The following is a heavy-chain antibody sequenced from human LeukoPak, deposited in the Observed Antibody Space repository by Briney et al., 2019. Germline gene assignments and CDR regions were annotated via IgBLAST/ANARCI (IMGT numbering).Heavy chain of an antibody. CDR1: GGSISSYY. Sequence: SETLSLTCTVSGGSISSYYWSWIRQPPGKGLEWIGYIYYSRSTNYNPSLKSRVTISVDTSKNQFSLKLSSVTAADTAVYYCARTTEGGYTYDYFYYYYMDVWGKGTTVTISS. V-gene: IGHV4-59*01. CDR3: ARTTEGGYTYDYFYYYYMDV. CDR2: IYYSRST. J-gene: IGHJ6*03. D-gene: IGHD5-18*01.